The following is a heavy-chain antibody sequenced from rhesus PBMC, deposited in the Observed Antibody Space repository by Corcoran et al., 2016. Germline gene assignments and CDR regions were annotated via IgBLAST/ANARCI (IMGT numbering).Heavy chain of an antibody. V-gene: IGHV5-2*01. J-gene: IGHJ4*01. Sequence: EVQLVQSGAEVKRPGESLKISCKTSGYSFTSYWISWVRQMPGKGLEWMGAIDPSDSDTRYSSSFQGQVTISAYKSISTAYLQWSSLKASDTATYYCATLLPGNVAYWGQGVLVTVSS. D-gene: IGHD2-15*01. CDR3: ATLLPGNVAY. CDR2: IDPSDSDT. CDR1: GYSFTSYW.